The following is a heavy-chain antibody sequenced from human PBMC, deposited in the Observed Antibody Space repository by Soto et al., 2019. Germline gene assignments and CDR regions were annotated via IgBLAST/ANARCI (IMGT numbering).Heavy chain of an antibody. D-gene: IGHD3-16*02. CDR2: ISAHNGNT. CDR3: ARGIMITFGGVSVKFGYGMDV. V-gene: IGHV1-18*04. Sequence: ASVKVSCKASGYSFTSYGISWVRQAPGQGLEWMGWISAHNGNTNYAQKLQDKVTMTTDTSTSTAYMELRSLRSDDTAVYYCARGIMITFGGVSVKFGYGMDVWGQGTTVTVSS. J-gene: IGHJ6*02. CDR1: GYSFTSYG.